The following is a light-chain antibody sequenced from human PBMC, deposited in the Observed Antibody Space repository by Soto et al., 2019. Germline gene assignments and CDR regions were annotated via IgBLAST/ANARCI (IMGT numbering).Light chain of an antibody. CDR1: QSGSSSY. CDR2: GAS. CDR3: QHYNSYSEA. J-gene: IGKJ1*01. V-gene: IGKV3-20*01. Sequence: IVLTQSPGTLSLSPWERATLSCRASQSGSSSYLVWYQQKPGQAPRLLISGASSRATGIPDRFSGSGSGTEFTLTISSLQPDDFATYYCQHYNSYSEAFGQGTKVDIK.